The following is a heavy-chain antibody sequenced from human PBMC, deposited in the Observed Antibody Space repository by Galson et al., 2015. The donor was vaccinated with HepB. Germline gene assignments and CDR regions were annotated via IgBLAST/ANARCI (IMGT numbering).Heavy chain of an antibody. J-gene: IGHJ4*02. CDR3: ARVLVRGVIPRDFDS. Sequence: SLRLSCAASGLTISKYWMHWVRQAPGKGLMWVSRMSGDGKATSYADSVKGRFTISRDNAKNTLYLQMNSLRVEDTAVYYCARVLVRGVIPRDFDSWGQGTRVTVSS. CDR1: GLTISKYW. CDR2: MSGDGKAT. D-gene: IGHD3-10*01. V-gene: IGHV3-74*01.